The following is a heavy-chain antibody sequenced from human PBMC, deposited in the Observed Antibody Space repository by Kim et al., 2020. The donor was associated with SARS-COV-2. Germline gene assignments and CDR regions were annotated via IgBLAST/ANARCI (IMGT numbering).Heavy chain of an antibody. Sequence: YAPKFQGRVTITADESTSTAYMELSSLRSEDTAVYYCARTESGYDLYFDYWGQGTLVTVSS. J-gene: IGHJ4*02. CDR3: ARTESGYDLYFDY. D-gene: IGHD5-12*01. V-gene: IGHV1-69*01.